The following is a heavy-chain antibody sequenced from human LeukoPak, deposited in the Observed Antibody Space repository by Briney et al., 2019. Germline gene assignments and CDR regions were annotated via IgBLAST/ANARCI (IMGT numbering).Heavy chain of an antibody. Sequence: GGSLRLSCAASGLGFRNYAVHWVRRAPGKGLEWVTLVSFDGSYNYFADSVKGRFTISRDNSRNTVYLEMNSLRPEDTAVYYCARSYGSGSYWNYLDVWGKGTTVTVSS. CDR3: ARSYGSGSYWNYLDV. V-gene: IGHV3-30*04. CDR2: VSFDGSYN. CDR1: GLGFRNYA. J-gene: IGHJ6*03. D-gene: IGHD3-10*01.